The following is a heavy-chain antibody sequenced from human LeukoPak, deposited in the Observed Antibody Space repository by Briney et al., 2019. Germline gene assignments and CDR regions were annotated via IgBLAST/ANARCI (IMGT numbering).Heavy chain of an antibody. CDR1: GGTFSSYA. V-gene: IGHV1-69*13. D-gene: IGHD5-12*01. CDR3: ARGYTYEGDY. Sequence: GASVQVSCKASGGTFSSYAISWVRQAPGQGLEWMGGIIPIFGTANYAQKFQGRVTITADESTSTAYMELSSLRSEDTAVYYCARGYTYEGDYWGQGTLVTISS. CDR2: IIPIFGTA. J-gene: IGHJ4*02.